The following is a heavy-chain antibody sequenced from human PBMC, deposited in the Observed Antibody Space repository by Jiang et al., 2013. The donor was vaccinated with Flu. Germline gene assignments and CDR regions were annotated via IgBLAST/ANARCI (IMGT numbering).Heavy chain of an antibody. CDR3: AKDTDYRLDY. D-gene: IGHD4-11*01. CDR1: GFTFSSYG. CDR2: ISYDGSNK. Sequence: ASGFTFSSYGMHWVRQAPGKGLEWVAVISYDGSNKYYADSVKGRFTISRDNSKNTLYLQMNSLRAEDTAVYYCAKDTDYRLDYWGQGTLVTVSS. V-gene: IGHV3-30*18. J-gene: IGHJ4*02.